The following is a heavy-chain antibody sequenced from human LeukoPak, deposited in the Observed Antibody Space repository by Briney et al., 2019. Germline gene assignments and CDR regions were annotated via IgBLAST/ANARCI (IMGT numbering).Heavy chain of an antibody. CDR3: AGGDYYGSGSYLGYYYYYYGMDV. J-gene: IGHJ6*02. CDR1: GFTFSSYA. V-gene: IGHV3-23*01. D-gene: IGHD3-10*01. CDR2: ISGSGGTT. Sequence: GGSLRLSCAASGFTFSSYAMSWDRQAPGKGLEWVSGISGSGGTTYYADSVKGRFTISRDNSKNTLYLQMNSLRAEDTAVYYCAGGDYYGSGSYLGYYYYYYGMDVWGQGTTVTVSS.